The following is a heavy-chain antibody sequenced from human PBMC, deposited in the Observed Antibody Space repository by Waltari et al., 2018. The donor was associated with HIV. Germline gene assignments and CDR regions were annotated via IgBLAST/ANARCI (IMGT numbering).Heavy chain of an antibody. V-gene: IGHV3-53*01. CDR1: NFSISNRP. J-gene: IGHJ4*02. Sequence: EVLLTESGGQLIQPGGSLGVSCVASNFSISNRPVTWVRQAQGGPLGWGAVIDPDDTTHYADSVRGRFTISRVRSRTSVLLQMNSLRVEDTAVYYCARAGGAWNRFDYWGQGTLVTVSS. CDR3: ARAGGAWNRFDY. D-gene: IGHD1-1*01. CDR2: IDPDDTT.